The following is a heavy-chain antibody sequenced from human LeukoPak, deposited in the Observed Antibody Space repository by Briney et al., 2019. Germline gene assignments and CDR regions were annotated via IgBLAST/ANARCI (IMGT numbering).Heavy chain of an antibody. CDR3: ARDFTAAVPAAARRPGYYYYYMYV. D-gene: IGHD2-2*01. J-gene: IGHJ6*03. V-gene: IGHV1-2*02. Sequence: ASVKVSCKASGYTFTGYYMHWVRQAPGQGLEWMGWINPNSGGTHYAQKFQGRVTMTRDTSISTAYMELSRLRSDDTAVYYCARDFTAAVPAAARRPGYYYYYMYVWGKGTTVTVSS. CDR2: INPNSGGT. CDR1: GYTFTGYY.